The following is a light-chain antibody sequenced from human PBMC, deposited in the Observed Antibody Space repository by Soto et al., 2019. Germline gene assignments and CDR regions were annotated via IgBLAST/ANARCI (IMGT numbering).Light chain of an antibody. J-gene: IGKJ1*01. Sequence: DIQLTQSPSTLSASVGDRVTITCRASQSISVWLAWYQQKPGKAPNLLIHKASTLESGVPSRFSGSGSGTEFTLTISSLQPDDFATYYCQQYNSYSLTFGQGTKVDIK. V-gene: IGKV1-5*03. CDR3: QQYNSYSLT. CDR1: QSISVW. CDR2: KAS.